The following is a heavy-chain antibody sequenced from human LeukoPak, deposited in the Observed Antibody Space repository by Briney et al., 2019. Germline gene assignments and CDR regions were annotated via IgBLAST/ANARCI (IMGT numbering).Heavy chain of an antibody. V-gene: IGHV1-69*13. CDR3: ARLSLSSGYYYYYGMDV. Sequence: SVKVSCKASGGTFSSYAISWVRQAPGQGLEWMGGIIPIFGTANYAQKFQGRVTITADESTSTAYMELSSLRSEDTAVYYCARLSLSSGYYYYYGMDVWGQGTTVTVSS. CDR2: IIPIFGTA. CDR1: GGTFSSYA. J-gene: IGHJ6*02. D-gene: IGHD2/OR15-2a*01.